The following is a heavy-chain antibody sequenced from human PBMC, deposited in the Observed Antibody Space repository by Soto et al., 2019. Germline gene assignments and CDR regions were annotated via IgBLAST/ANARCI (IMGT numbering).Heavy chain of an antibody. J-gene: IGHJ3*02. CDR2: TSGCNGDT. Sequence: SVTVSCKAAGYTFTSCGISWVLRAPRQGGEGRGWTSGCNGDTTDAENLESSVTTTTDTSTSTASMELRSLRSDDTAVYYCARDSSTSDAYSSGPKCDAFDIWGQGAMVTVSS. D-gene: IGHD2-2*01. CDR1: GYTFTSCG. CDR3: ARDSSTSDAYSSGPKCDAFDI. V-gene: IGHV1-18*01.